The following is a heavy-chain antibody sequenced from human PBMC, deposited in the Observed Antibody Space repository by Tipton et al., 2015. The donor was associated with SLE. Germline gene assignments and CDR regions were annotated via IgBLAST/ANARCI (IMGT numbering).Heavy chain of an antibody. CDR3: AKEGRMGYQLLTSFDN. Sequence: SLRLSCAASGFTFSSYWMHWVRQAPGKGLVWVSRINGDGSSTTYADSVKGRFTISRDNAKNTLYLQMSSLRAEDTAVYYCAKEGRMGYQLLTSFDNWGQGTLVTVSS. CDR2: INGDGSST. J-gene: IGHJ4*02. V-gene: IGHV3-74*01. D-gene: IGHD2-2*01. CDR1: GFTFSSYW.